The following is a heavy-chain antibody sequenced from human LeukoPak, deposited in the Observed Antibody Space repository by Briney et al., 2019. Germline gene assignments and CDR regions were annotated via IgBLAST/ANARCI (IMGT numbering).Heavy chain of an antibody. CDR3: ARGRDPDQYSSSSGVYYYYMDI. D-gene: IGHD6-6*01. CDR2: IYYSGST. V-gene: IGHV4-39*07. CDR1: GGSISSSNYY. J-gene: IGHJ6*03. Sequence: WETLSLTCTVSGGSISSSNYYWDWIRQPPGKGLEWIGSIYYSGSTYYNPSPKSRVTISVDTSKNQFSLKLSSVTAADTAVYYCARGRDPDQYSSSSGVYYYYMDIWGKGTTVTVS.